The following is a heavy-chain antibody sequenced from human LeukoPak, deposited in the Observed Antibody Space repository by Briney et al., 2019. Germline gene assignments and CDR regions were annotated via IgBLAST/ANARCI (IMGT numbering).Heavy chain of an antibody. CDR1: GYTFTSYD. Sequence: ASVKVSCKASGYTFTSYDINWVRQATGQGLEWMGWMNPNSGNTGYAQKFQGRVTMTRNTSISTAYMELRSLRSDDTAVYYCARDSRLRPDSFDYWGQGTLVTVSS. J-gene: IGHJ4*02. CDR3: ARDSRLRPDSFDY. D-gene: IGHD4-17*01. V-gene: IGHV1-8*01. CDR2: MNPNSGNT.